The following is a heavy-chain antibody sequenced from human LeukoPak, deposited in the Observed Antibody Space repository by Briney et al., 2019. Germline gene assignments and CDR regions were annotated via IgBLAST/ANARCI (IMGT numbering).Heavy chain of an antibody. D-gene: IGHD6-19*01. J-gene: IGHJ5*02. CDR2: IIPIFGTA. Sequence: SVTVSCKASGGTFSSYAISWVRQAPGQGLEWMGGIIPIFGTANYAQKFQGRVTITADESTSTAYMELSSLRSEDTAVYYCARGASSGWYNWFDPWGQGTLVTVSS. CDR1: GGTFSSYA. V-gene: IGHV1-69*13. CDR3: ARGASSGWYNWFDP.